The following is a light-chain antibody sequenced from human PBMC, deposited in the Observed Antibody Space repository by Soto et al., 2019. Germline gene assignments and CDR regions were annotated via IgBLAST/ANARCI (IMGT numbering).Light chain of an antibody. J-gene: IGLJ2*01. CDR2: LNSDGSH. CDR3: QTWGTGIQVV. V-gene: IGLV4-69*01. Sequence: QLVLTQSPSASASLGASVRLTCTLSRGHSRYAIAWHQQQPEKGPRYLMKLNSDGSHSKGDGIPDRFSGSSSGAERYLTISSLQSEDEADYYCQTWGTGIQVVFGGGTKLTVL. CDR1: RGHSRYA.